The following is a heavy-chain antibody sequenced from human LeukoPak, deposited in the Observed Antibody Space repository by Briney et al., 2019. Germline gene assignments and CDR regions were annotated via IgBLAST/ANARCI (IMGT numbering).Heavy chain of an antibody. CDR2: INPDSGDT. Sequence: ASVKVSCKASGYTFTDYFLHWVRQPPGQGLEWVGWINPDSGDTKYTQKFQGRVTMTRDTSISTAYMELSRLRSDDTAVYYCAGGLQAAYWGQGTLVTVSS. J-gene: IGHJ4*02. CDR3: AGGLQAAY. CDR1: GYTFTDYF. V-gene: IGHV1-2*02. D-gene: IGHD4-11*01.